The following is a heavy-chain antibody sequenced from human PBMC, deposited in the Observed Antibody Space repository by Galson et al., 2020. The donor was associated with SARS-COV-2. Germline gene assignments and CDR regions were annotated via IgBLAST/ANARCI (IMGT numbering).Heavy chain of an antibody. CDR1: GGSFSGYY. CDR3: ASDGGFRRRAVA. V-gene: IGHV4-34*01. CDR2: INHSGST. Sequence: SETLSLTCAVYGGSFSGYYWSWIRQPPGKGLEWIGEINHSGSTNYNPSLKSRVTISVDTSKNQFSLKLSSVTAADPAVYYCASDGGFRRRAVAWGQGTLVTVSS. J-gene: IGHJ5*02. D-gene: IGHD3-16*01.